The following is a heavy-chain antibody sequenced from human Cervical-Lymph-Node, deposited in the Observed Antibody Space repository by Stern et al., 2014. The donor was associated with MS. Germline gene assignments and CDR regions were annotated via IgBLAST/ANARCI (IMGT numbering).Heavy chain of an antibody. J-gene: IGHJ4*02. Sequence: QEQLVQSGAEVKKPGASVKVSCKASGYTFTSYGISWVRQAPGQGLEWMGWIRAYNGNTNYSQKLQCRVTMTIDTSTSTAYMELRSLRSDDTAVYYCARDREWELGRSFDYWGQGTLVTVSS. V-gene: IGHV1-18*01. CDR3: ARDREWELGRSFDY. CDR2: IRAYNGNT. D-gene: IGHD1-26*01. CDR1: GYTFTSYG.